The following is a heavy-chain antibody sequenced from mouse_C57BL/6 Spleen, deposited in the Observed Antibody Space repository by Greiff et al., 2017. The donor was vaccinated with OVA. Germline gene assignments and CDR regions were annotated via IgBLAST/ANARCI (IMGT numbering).Heavy chain of an antibody. J-gene: IGHJ4*01. V-gene: IGHV1-19*01. CDR2: INPYNGGT. Sequence: VQLQQSGPVLVKPGASVKMSCKASGYTFTDYYMNWVKQSHGKSLEWIGVINPYNGGTSYNQKFKGKATLTVDKSSSTAYMELNSLTSEDSAVYYCANGKEDYAMDYWGQGTSVTVSS. CDR1: GYTFTDYY. CDR3: ANGKEDYAMDY. D-gene: IGHD1-1*01.